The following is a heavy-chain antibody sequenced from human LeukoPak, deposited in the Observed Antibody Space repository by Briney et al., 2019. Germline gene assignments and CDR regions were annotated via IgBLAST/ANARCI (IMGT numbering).Heavy chain of an antibody. CDR2: MWDDGTNE. J-gene: IGHJ4*02. Sequence: GGSLRLSCTASGLNFGIYGMHWVRQAPGKGLAWVAVMWDDGTNEYYVESVKGRFTISRDNAKNSLYLQMNSLRAEDTAVYYCARSNRSWYFRDWGQGTLVTVSS. CDR1: GLNFGIYG. D-gene: IGHD6-13*01. V-gene: IGHV3-33*03. CDR3: ARSNRSWYFRD.